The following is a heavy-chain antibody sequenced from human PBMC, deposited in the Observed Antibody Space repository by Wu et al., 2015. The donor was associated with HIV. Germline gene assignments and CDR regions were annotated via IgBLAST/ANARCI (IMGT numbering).Heavy chain of an antibody. CDR1: GDGFTSYA. D-gene: IGHD5-12*01. Sequence: QAQLVQFGADMKKPGSSVKVTCKASGDGFTSYAVSWVRQAPGQGLEWMGGINPLFGTTNNSQKLPGQTHIYHRRESKTTAYMELSSLRSEDTAVYYCARNTDSVATSLYSLGVWGQGTTVTVSS. CDR2: INPLFGTT. CDR3: ARNTDSVATSLYSLGV. V-gene: IGHV1-69*05. J-gene: IGHJ6*02.